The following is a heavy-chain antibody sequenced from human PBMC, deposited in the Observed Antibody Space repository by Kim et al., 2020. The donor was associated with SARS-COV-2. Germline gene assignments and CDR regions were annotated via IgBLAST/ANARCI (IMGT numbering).Heavy chain of an antibody. CDR2: IYYSGST. CDR3: ARHYCGGDCLNYYYYYVMDV. J-gene: IGHJ6*02. CDR1: GGSISSYY. D-gene: IGHD2-21*02. V-gene: IGHV4-59*08. Sequence: SETLSLTCTVSGGSISSYYWSWIRQPPGKGLEWIGYIYYSGSTNYNPSLKSRVTISVDTSKNQFSLKLSSVTAADTAVYYCARHYCGGDCLNYYYYYVMDVWGQGTTVTVSS.